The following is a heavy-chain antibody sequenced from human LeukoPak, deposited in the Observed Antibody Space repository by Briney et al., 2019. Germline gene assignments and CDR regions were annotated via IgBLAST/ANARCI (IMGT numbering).Heavy chain of an antibody. D-gene: IGHD3-3*01. CDR3: ARYYDFWSGYYEADYYYGMDV. Sequence: SETLSLTCTVSGGSISSGDYYWGWIRQPPGKGPEWIGSIYYSGSTYYNPSLKSRVTISVDTSKNQFSLKLSSVTAADTAVYYCARYYDFWSGYYEADYYYGMDVWGQGTTVTVSS. V-gene: IGHV4-39*01. CDR2: IYYSGST. CDR1: GGSISSGDYY. J-gene: IGHJ6*02.